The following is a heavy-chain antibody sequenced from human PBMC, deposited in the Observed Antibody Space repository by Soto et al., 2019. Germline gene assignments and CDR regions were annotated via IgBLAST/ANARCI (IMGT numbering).Heavy chain of an antibody. CDR2: ISSSSSTI. Sequence: GGSLRLSCAASGFTFSSYSMNWVRQAPGKGLEWVSYISSSSSTIYYADSVKGRFTISRDNAKNSLYLQMNSLRAEDTAVYYCVRDSTYYDFWSGYCRAIDPWGQGTLLTVSS. D-gene: IGHD3-3*01. V-gene: IGHV3-48*01. J-gene: IGHJ5*02. CDR3: VRDSTYYDFWSGYCRAIDP. CDR1: GFTFSSYS.